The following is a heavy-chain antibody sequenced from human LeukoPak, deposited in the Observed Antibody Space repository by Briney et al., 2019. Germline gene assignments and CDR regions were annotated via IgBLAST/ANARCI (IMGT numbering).Heavy chain of an antibody. CDR1: GFTVSSNY. CDR3: VRGQAIVVVPVAMGF. J-gene: IGHJ4*02. CDR2: IYSGGTS. D-gene: IGHD2-2*01. Sequence: PGGSLRLSCAASGFTVSSNYMSWVRQAPGKGLEWVSVIYSGGTSYYADSVKGRFTISRDNAKNSVYLQMDSLRAEDTALYYCVRGQAIVVVPVAMGFWGQGTLVTVSS. V-gene: IGHV3-53*01.